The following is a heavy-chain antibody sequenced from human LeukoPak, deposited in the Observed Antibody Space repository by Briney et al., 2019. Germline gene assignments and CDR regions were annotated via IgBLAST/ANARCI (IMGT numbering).Heavy chain of an antibody. CDR1: GGSISSGGYS. D-gene: IGHD2-8*01. J-gene: IGHJ3*02. V-gene: IGHV4-30-2*01. Sequence: SSETLSLTCAVSGGSISSGGYSWSWIRQPPGKGLEWIGYIYHSGSTYYNPSLKSRVTISVGRSKNQFSLKLSSVTAADTAVYYCARARARPPRVLIDAFDIWGQGTMVTVSS. CDR2: IYHSGST. CDR3: ARARARPPRVLIDAFDI.